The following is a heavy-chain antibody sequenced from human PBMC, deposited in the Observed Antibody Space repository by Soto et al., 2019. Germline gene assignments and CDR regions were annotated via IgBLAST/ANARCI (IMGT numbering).Heavy chain of an antibody. V-gene: IGHV3-9*01. D-gene: IGHD2-8*02. CDR1: GFTFDDFA. CDR2: ISWNSASI. CDR3: AKGPGLVASSGSPDS. J-gene: IGHJ4*02. Sequence: EVQLVESGGGLVQPGRSLRLSCAASGFTFDDFAMHWVRQPPGKGLEWVSGISWNSASIFYADSVKGRFTISRDNAKNSLYLQLDSLGVEATAFYYCAKGPGLVASSGSPDSWGQGTLVSVSS.